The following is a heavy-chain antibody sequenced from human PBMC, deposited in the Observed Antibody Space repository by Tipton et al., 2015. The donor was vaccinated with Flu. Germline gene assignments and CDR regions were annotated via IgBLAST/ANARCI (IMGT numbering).Heavy chain of an antibody. D-gene: IGHD3-9*01. Sequence: TLSLTCTVSGDSITSSSFYWGWIRQPPGKGLEWIGSVSHSGSTSYNPSLKSRIVMSVDTSKSQFSLTLMSVTAADTAVYYCARDRYDILTGSFGWFDPWGQGTLVTVSS. CDR1: GDSITSSSFY. CDR2: VSHSGST. J-gene: IGHJ5*02. CDR3: ARDRYDILTGSFGWFDP. V-gene: IGHV4-39*07.